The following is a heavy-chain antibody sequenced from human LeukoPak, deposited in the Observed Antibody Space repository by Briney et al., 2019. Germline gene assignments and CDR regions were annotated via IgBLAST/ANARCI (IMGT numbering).Heavy chain of an antibody. V-gene: IGHV1-2*06. Sequence: GASVKVSCKASGYTFTGYYMHWVRQAPGQGLEWMGRINPNSGGTNYAQKFQGRVTMTRDTSISTAYMELSRLRSDDTAVYYCARVWLVAGPSYFDYWGQGTLVTVSS. CDR1: GYTFTGYY. D-gene: IGHD6-19*01. J-gene: IGHJ4*02. CDR2: INPNSGGT. CDR3: ARVWLVAGPSYFDY.